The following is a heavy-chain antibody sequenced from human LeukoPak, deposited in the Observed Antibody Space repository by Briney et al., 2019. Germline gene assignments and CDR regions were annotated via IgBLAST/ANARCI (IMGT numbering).Heavy chain of an antibody. CDR1: GFTFDDYG. V-gene: IGHV3-20*01. Sequence: GGSLRLSCAASGFTFDDYGMSWVRQAPGKGLEWVSGINWNGGSTGYADSVKGRFTISRDNAKNSLYLQMNSLRAEDTALYHCARGAASSSWYPRGFFDIWGQGTMVTVSS. J-gene: IGHJ3*02. CDR2: INWNGGST. CDR3: ARGAASSSWYPRGFFDI. D-gene: IGHD6-13*01.